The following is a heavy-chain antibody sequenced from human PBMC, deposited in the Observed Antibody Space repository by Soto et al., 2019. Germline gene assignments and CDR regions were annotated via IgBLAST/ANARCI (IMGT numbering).Heavy chain of an antibody. CDR1: GGSFSGYY. CDR3: ARVLSGGSSDYYYYYGMDV. CDR2: INHSGST. V-gene: IGHV4-34*01. Sequence: PSETLSLTCAVYGGSFSGYYWSWIRQPPGKGLEWSGEINHSGSTNYNPSLKSRVTISVDTSKNQFSLKLSSVTAADTAVYYCARVLSGGSSDYYYYYGMDVWGQGTTVTVSS. J-gene: IGHJ6*02. D-gene: IGHD2-15*01.